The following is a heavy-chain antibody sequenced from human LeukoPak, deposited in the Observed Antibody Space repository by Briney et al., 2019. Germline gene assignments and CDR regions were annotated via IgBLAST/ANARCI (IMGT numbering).Heavy chain of an antibody. CDR2: ISSSGSTI. CDR3: ARDLVYYYDSSGYLDY. V-gene: IGHV3-11*01. D-gene: IGHD3-22*01. J-gene: IGHJ4*02. CDR1: GFTFSDYY. Sequence: GGSLRLSCAASGFTFSDYYMSWIRQAPGKGLEWVSYISSSGSTIYYADSVKGRFTISRDNAKNSLYLQMNSLRAEDTAVYYCARDLVYYYDSSGYLDYWGQGTLVTVSS.